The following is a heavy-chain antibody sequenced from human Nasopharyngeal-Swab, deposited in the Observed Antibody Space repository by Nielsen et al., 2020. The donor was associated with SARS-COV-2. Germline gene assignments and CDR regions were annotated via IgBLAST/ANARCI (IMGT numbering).Heavy chain of an antibody. CDR3: VKGSDY. CDR2: VNGDGTLI. V-gene: IGHV3-74*03. J-gene: IGHJ4*02. Sequence: GESLKISCAASGFTFSSYEMNWVRQTPGEGLVWVARVNGDGTLITYADSVKGRFTVSRDNAKNTLYLQMNNLRAEDAAIYYCVKGSDYWGQGTLVTVSS. CDR1: GFTFSSYE.